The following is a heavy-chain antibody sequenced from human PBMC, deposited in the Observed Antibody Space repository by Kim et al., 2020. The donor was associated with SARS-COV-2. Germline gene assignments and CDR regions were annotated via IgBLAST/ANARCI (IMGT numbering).Heavy chain of an antibody. D-gene: IGHD3-22*01. Sequence: QTFQGRVTITADESTSTAYMELSSLRSEDTAVYYCARDGVYDSSGYYYNYWGQGTLVTVSS. CDR3: ARDGVYDSSGYYYNY. J-gene: IGHJ4*02. V-gene: IGHV1-69*01.